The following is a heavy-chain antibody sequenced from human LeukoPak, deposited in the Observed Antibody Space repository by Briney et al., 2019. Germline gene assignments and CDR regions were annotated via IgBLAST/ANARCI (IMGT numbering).Heavy chain of an antibody. D-gene: IGHD1-26*01. J-gene: IGHJ4*02. V-gene: IGHV4-4*09. CDR1: GVSINTYY. CDR3: AAGPWELDF. Sequence: SETLSLTCTASGVSINTYYASWIRQAPGKGLEFIGFIYNGGNTNYNPSPKSRATISVDTSNNQFSLRLTSVTAADTAMYYCAAGPWELDFWGQGTLVTVSS. CDR2: IYNGGNT.